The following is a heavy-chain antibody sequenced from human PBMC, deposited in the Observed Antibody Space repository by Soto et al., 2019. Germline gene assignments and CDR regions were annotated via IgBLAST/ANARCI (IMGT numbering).Heavy chain of an antibody. D-gene: IGHD6-6*01. CDR3: AKGSASTRPYYFDY. Sequence: PGGSLRLSCAASGFTFSDYVMSWVRQAPGKGLEWVSALSGNSGSTFYADSVTGRFTISRDNSKNTLYLQMNSLRAEDTAVYFCAKGSASTRPYYFDYWGQGTLVTVSS. V-gene: IGHV3-23*01. CDR2: LSGNSGST. CDR1: GFTFSDYV. J-gene: IGHJ4*02.